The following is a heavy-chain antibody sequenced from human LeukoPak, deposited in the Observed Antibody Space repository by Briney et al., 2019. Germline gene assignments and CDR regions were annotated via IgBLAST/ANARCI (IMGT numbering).Heavy chain of an antibody. V-gene: IGHV3-23*01. J-gene: IGHJ3*02. Sequence: PGGSLRLSCAGSGFPFSNYGMNWVRRAPGKGLEWVSGISPSGDTTYNADSVKGRFTISRDNSKNTLYLQMNSLRAEDTAVYYCAKEKIIGFVFDGFDIWGQGTMVTVSS. D-gene: IGHD2/OR15-2a*01. CDR3: AKEKIIGFVFDGFDI. CDR2: ISPSGDTT. CDR1: GFPFSNYG.